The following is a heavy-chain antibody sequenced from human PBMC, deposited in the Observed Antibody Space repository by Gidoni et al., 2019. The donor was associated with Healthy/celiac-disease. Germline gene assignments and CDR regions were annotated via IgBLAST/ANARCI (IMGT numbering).Heavy chain of an antibody. V-gene: IGHV3-33*01. J-gene: IGHJ4*02. CDR3: ARFSVGAVAGDY. D-gene: IGHD6-19*01. Sequence: QVQLVGSGGGVVQPGSSLRPSCAASGFTFSSYGMHWVRQAPGKGLEWVAVIWYDGSNKYYADSVKGRFTISRDNSKNTLYLQMNSLRAEDTAVYYCARFSVGAVAGDYWGQGTLVTVSS. CDR1: GFTFSSYG. CDR2: IWYDGSNK.